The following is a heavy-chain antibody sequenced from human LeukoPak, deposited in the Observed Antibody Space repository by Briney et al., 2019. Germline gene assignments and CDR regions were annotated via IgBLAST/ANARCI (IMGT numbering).Heavy chain of an antibody. CDR2: ISYDGSNK. CDR1: GFTFSSYA. CDR3: ASSKEYSGYDWLSYFDY. Sequence: GRSLRLSCAASGFTFSSYAMHWVRQAPGKGLEWVAVISYDGSNKYYADSVKGRFIISRDNSKNTLYLQMNSLRAEDTAVYYCASSKEYSGYDWLSYFDYWGQGTLVTVSS. J-gene: IGHJ4*02. V-gene: IGHV3-30*03. D-gene: IGHD5-12*01.